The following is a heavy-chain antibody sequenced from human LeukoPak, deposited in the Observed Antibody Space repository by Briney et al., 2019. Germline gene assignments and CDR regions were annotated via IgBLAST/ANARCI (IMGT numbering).Heavy chain of an antibody. V-gene: IGHV3-21*01. D-gene: IGHD6-6*01. CDR2: ISSSSNYI. CDR3: ARDRIIAARPLDPFDV. CDR1: GFTFSSYN. Sequence: GGSLRLSCAASGFTFSSYNMNWVRQAPGKGLEWVSSISSSSNYIYYANSVNGRVTISRDNAKNSLYLQMNSLRVDDTAVYYCARDRIIAARPLDPFDVWGQGTLVTVSS. J-gene: IGHJ3*01.